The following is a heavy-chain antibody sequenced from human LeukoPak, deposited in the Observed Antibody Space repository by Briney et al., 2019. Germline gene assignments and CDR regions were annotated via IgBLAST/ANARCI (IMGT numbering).Heavy chain of an antibody. Sequence: PSETLSLTCTVSGGSISSYYWSWIRQPPGKGLEWIGYIYYSGSTNYNPSLKSRVTISVDTSKNQFSLKLSSVTAADTAVYYCARAEGYCSSTSCPGSWFDPWGQGTLVTVSS. V-gene: IGHV4-59*12. CDR3: ARAEGYCSSTSCPGSWFDP. CDR2: IYYSGST. CDR1: GGSISSYY. D-gene: IGHD2-2*01. J-gene: IGHJ5*02.